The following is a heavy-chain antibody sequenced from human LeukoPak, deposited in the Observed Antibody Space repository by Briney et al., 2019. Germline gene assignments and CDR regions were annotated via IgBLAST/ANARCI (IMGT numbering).Heavy chain of an antibody. Sequence: GGSLRLSCAASGFTFSSYAMSWISHAPGRGREWVSYISSSGSTIYYADSVKGRFPISRDNAKNSLYLQMNSLRAEDTGVYYCARLATIFGVVMDYYYYYMDVWGKGTTVTVSS. V-gene: IGHV3-11*01. D-gene: IGHD3-3*01. CDR2: ISSSGSTI. CDR1: GFTFSSYA. J-gene: IGHJ6*03. CDR3: ARLATIFGVVMDYYYYYMDV.